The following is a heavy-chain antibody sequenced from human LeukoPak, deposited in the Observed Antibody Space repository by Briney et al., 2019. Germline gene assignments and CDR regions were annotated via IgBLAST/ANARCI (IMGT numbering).Heavy chain of an antibody. J-gene: IGHJ4*02. CDR1: GFTFSSYA. V-gene: IGHV3-23*01. CDR2: ISGSGGST. CDR3: AKAGGGSCYDY. D-gene: IGHD2-15*01. Sequence: GGSLRFSCAASGFTFSSYAMSWVRQAPGKGLEWVSAISGSGGSTYYADSVKGRFTISRDNSKNTLNLQMNSLRAEDTAVYSCAKAGGGSCYDYWGQGTLVTVSS.